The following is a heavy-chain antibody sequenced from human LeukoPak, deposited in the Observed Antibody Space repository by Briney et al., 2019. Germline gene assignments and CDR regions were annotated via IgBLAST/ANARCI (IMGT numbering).Heavy chain of an antibody. Sequence: GGSLRLSCAASGFTFSSYAMSWVRQAPGKGLVWVSRINSDGSSTSYADSVKGRFTISRDNAKNTLYLQMNSLRAEDTAVYYCAREMFVLDGLYGDWGQGTLVTVSS. CDR3: AREMFVLDGLYGD. J-gene: IGHJ4*02. V-gene: IGHV3-74*01. D-gene: IGHD3-16*01. CDR1: GFTFSSYA. CDR2: INSDGSST.